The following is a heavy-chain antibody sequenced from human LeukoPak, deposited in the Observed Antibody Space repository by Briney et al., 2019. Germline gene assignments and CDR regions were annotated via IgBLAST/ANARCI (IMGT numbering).Heavy chain of an antibody. Sequence: SETLSLTCAVYGGSFSGYYWSWIRQPPGKGLEWIGEINHCGSTNYNPSLKSRVTISVDTSKNQFSLKLSSVTAADTAVYYCARVGIQLWLRYFDYWGQGTLVTVSS. J-gene: IGHJ4*02. CDR1: GGSFSGYY. D-gene: IGHD5-18*01. CDR2: INHCGST. V-gene: IGHV4-34*01. CDR3: ARVGIQLWLRYFDY.